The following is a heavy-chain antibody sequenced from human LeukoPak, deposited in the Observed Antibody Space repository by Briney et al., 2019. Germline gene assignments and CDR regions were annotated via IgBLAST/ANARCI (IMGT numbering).Heavy chain of an antibody. D-gene: IGHD3-3*01. Sequence: GGSLRLSCAASGFTFSSYSMNWVRQAPGKGLEWVSSISSSSSYIYYADSVKGRFTISRDNAKNSLYLQMNSLRAEDTAVYYCARNRFGVVTLPQDYWGQGTLVTVSS. CDR3: ARNRFGVVTLPQDY. CDR1: GFTFSSYS. CDR2: ISSSSSYI. V-gene: IGHV3-21*01. J-gene: IGHJ4*02.